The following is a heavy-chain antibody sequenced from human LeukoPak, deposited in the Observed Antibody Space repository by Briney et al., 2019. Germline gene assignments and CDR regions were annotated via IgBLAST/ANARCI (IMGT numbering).Heavy chain of an antibody. Sequence: SETLSLTCTVSGGSISSYYRSWIRQPAGKGLEWIGRIYTSGSTNYNPSLKSRVTMSVDTSKNQFSLKLSSVTAADTAVYYCARDNWGTAYSSSWFDYWGQGTLVTVSS. V-gene: IGHV4-4*07. J-gene: IGHJ4*02. CDR3: ARDNWGTAYSSSWFDY. CDR2: IYTSGST. CDR1: GGSISSYY. D-gene: IGHD6-13*01.